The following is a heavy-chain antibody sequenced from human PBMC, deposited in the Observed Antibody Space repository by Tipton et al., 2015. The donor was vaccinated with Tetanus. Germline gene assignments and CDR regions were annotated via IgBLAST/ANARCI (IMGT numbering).Heavy chain of an antibody. Sequence: SLRLSCAASGFTFDDYTMHWVRQAPGKGLEWVSLISWDGDSTYYADSMKGRFTISRDNSKNSLYLQMNSLRTEDTASYYCAGLGYDRSGSYFDHWGQGTLVTVS. V-gene: IGHV3-43*01. CDR2: ISWDGDST. CDR1: GFTFDDYT. J-gene: IGHJ4*02. CDR3: AGLGYDRSGSYFDH. D-gene: IGHD3-22*01.